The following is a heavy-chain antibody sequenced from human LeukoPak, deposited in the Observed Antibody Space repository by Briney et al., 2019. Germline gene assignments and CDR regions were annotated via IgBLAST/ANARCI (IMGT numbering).Heavy chain of an antibody. CDR1: GGSISSSPYY. D-gene: IGHD6-19*01. Sequence: PSETLSLTCTVSGGSISSSPYYWGWIRQPPGKGLDWLGIIYYSGSTYYNPSLKTRVTISVDTSKNQFSLKLTSVTAADTAVYYCARHASVDGNWPRPLDYWGQGSLVTVSS. V-gene: IGHV4-39*01. CDR3: ARHASVDGNWPRPLDY. CDR2: IYYSGST. J-gene: IGHJ4*02.